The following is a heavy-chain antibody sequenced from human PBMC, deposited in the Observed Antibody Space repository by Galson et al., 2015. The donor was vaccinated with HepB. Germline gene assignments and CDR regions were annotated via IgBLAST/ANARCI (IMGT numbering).Heavy chain of an antibody. J-gene: IGHJ4*02. V-gene: IGHV2-5*02. CDR3: AHSGVVPAARDFDY. CDR2: IYWDDDK. D-gene: IGHD2-2*01. Sequence: PALVKPTQTLTLTCTFSGFSLSTSGVGVGWIRQPPGKALEWLALIYWDDDKRYSPSLKSRLTITKDTSKNQVVLTMTNMDPVDTATYYCAHSGVVPAARDFDYWGQGTLVTVSS. CDR1: GFSLSTSGVG.